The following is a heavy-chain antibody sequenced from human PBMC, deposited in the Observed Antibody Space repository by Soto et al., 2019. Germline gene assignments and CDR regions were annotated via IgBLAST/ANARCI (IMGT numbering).Heavy chain of an antibody. J-gene: IGHJ6*02. V-gene: IGHV1-46*01. Sequence: ASVKVSCKASGYTFTSYYMHWVRQAPGQGLEWMGIINPSGGSTSYAQKFQGRVTMTRDTSTSTVYMELSSLRSEDTAVYYCAREGGAVQNYYYYGMDVWGQGTTVTVSS. CDR2: INPSGGST. CDR1: GYTFTSYY. CDR3: AREGGAVQNYYYYGMDV. D-gene: IGHD1-26*01.